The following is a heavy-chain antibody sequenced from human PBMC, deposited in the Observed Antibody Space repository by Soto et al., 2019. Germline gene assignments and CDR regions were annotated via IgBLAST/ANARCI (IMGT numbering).Heavy chain of an antibody. V-gene: IGHV1-18*01. D-gene: IGHD3-16*01. Sequence: ASVKVSCKAIGYTSSSYGINWVRQAPGQGLEWMGWISVFNGDTKYAQKFQGRVAITKDPGTSTAHMELRSLRSDDAAVYFCATKDDHKDDQPYYYGMDICGQGTTVTVSS. J-gene: IGHJ6*02. CDR3: ATKDDHKDDQPYYYGMDI. CDR2: ISVFNGDT. CDR1: GYTSSSYG.